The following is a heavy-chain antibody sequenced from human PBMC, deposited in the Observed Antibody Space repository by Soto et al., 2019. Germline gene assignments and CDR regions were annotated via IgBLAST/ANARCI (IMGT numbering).Heavy chain of an antibody. CDR1: GGSISSYY. CDR3: AARITMVRGVIGDWFDH. D-gene: IGHD3-10*01. J-gene: IGHJ5*02. Sequence: SETLSLTCTVSGGSISSYYWSWIRQPPGKGLEWIGYIYYSGSTNYNPSLKSRVTISVDTSKNQFSLKLSSVTAADTAVYYCAARITMVRGVIGDWFDHWGQGTLVTSPQ. V-gene: IGHV4-59*01. CDR2: IYYSGST.